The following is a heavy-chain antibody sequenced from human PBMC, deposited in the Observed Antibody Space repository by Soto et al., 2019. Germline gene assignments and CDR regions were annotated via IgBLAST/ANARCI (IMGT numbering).Heavy chain of an antibody. J-gene: IGHJ6*02. Sequence: ASVKVSCKASGGTFSSYAISWVRQAPGQGLEWMGGIIPIFGTANYAQKFQGRVTITADESTSTAYMELSSLRSEDTAVYYCSRERYYDSSGYPRPYYYGMDVWGQGTTVTVSS. CDR3: SRERYYDSSGYPRPYYYGMDV. V-gene: IGHV1-69*13. CDR1: GGTFSSYA. CDR2: IIPIFGTA. D-gene: IGHD3-22*01.